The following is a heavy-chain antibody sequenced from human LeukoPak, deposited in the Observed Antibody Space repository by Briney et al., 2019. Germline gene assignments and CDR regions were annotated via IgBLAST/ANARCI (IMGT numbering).Heavy chain of an antibody. D-gene: IGHD4-17*01. V-gene: IGHV3-48*03. CDR1: GFTFSSYE. CDR3: ASLIVGGTTVRDY. Sequence: PGGSLRLSCAASGFTFSSYEMNWVRQAPGKGLVWVSYISSRGSTIYYADSVKGRFTISRNNAKNSLSLQMNSLRAEDTAVYYCASLIVGGTTVRDYWGQGTLVSVSS. CDR2: ISSRGSTI. J-gene: IGHJ4*02.